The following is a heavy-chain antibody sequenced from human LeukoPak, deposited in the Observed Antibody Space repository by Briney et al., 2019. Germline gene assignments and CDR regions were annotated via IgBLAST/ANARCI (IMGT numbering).Heavy chain of an antibody. J-gene: IGHJ4*02. CDR1: GGSISNYY. V-gene: IGHV4-59*08. CDR2: VHHSGTS. CDR3: ARRRNDYGDYYFDY. D-gene: IGHD4-17*01. Sequence: PSETLSLTCTVSGGSISNYYWNWIRQPPEKGLEWIGYVHHSGTSAYNPSLKSRATISLDTSKNQFSLKLSSVTAADTAVYYCARRRNDYGDYYFDYWGQGTLVTVSS.